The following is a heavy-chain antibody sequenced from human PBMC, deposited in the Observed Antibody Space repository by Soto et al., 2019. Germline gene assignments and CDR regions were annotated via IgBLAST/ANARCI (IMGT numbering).Heavy chain of an antibody. V-gene: IGHV1-3*01. CDR3: ARGEGYCSGGTCYRWFEP. CDR1: GYTFTKYA. Sequence: ASVKVSCKSSGYTFTKYALHWVRQAPGQRLEWMGWINAGNGNTKYSQKFQGRVTITRDTSASTSYMQLSSLRSEDTAVYYCARGEGYCSGGTCYRWFEPWGQGTLVSVS. CDR2: INAGNGNT. D-gene: IGHD2-15*01. J-gene: IGHJ5*02.